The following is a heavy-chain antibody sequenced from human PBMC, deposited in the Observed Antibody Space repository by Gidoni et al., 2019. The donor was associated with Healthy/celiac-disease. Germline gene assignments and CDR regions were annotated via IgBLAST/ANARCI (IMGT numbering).Heavy chain of an antibody. CDR3: ARYRWELLPGWFDP. D-gene: IGHD1-26*01. Sequence: QVQLVQSGAEVKKPGASVKVSCKASGYTFTSYAMHWVRQAPGQRLEWMGWINAGNGNTKYSQKFQGRVTITRDTSASTAYMELSSLRSEDTAVYYCARYRWELLPGWFDPWGQGTLVTVSS. V-gene: IGHV1-3*01. CDR1: GYTFTSYA. CDR2: INAGNGNT. J-gene: IGHJ5*02.